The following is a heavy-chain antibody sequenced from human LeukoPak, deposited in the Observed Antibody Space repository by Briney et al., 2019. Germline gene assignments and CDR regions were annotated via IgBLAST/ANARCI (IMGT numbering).Heavy chain of an antibody. CDR2: SYSGGST. V-gene: IGHV3-66*01. Sequence: GGSLRLSCAASGFTVISNYMSWVRQAPGKGREWVSVSYSGGSTYYSDSGKGRFTISIDNSKNTLYLQMNRLSAEDTDVYYCAKLVLSGYCSSTSCYTDYYYYMDVWGKGTTVTVSS. D-gene: IGHD2-2*02. CDR1: GFTVISNY. J-gene: IGHJ6*03. CDR3: AKLVLSGYCSSTSCYTDYYYYMDV.